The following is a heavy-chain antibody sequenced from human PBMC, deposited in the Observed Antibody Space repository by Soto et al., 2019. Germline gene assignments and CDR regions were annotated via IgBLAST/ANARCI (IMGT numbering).Heavy chain of an antibody. V-gene: IGHV1-69*01. J-gene: IGHJ6*02. CDR2: IIPLFGTA. D-gene: IGHD6-6*01. Sequence: QVQLVQSGAEVKKPGSSVKVSCKASGGTFSSYAISWVRQAPGQGLEWMGGIIPLFGTANYAQKFQGRVTITADESTSTAYMELSSLRSEDTVVYYCARDGARASSSSWAPYYYYYGMDVWGQGNTVTVSS. CDR3: ARDGARASSSSWAPYYYYYGMDV. CDR1: GGTFSSYA.